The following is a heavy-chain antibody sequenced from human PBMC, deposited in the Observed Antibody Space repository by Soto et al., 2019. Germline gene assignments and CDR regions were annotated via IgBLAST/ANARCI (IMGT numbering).Heavy chain of an antibody. J-gene: IGHJ4*02. V-gene: IGHV3-23*01. CDR2: ISGSGGRT. Sequence: GGSLRLSCAASGFTFSRFAMSWVRQAPGKGLEWVSAISGSGGRTYYAESVKGRFTISRDNSKNTLYLQMNSLRAEDTAVYYSAKRGGYFDYWGQGTLVTVSS. CDR1: GFTFSRFA. D-gene: IGHD3-16*01. CDR3: AKRGGYFDY.